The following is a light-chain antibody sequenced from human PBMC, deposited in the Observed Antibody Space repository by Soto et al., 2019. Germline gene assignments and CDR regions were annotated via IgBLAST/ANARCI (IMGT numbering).Light chain of an antibody. V-gene: IGLV2-14*01. J-gene: IGLJ1*01. CDR2: DVS. CDR1: STDVGGYNY. CDR3: NSYSSSTTLYL. Sequence: QSALTQPASWSGSPGQSITISCTGTSTDVGGYNYVSWYQQHPGKAPKLMISDVSNRPSGVSIRFSGSKSGNTASLTISGLQAEDEADYYCNSYSSSTTLYLFGTGTKVTVL.